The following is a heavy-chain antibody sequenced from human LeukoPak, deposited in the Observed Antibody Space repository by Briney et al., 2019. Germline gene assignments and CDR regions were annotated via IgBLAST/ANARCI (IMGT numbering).Heavy chain of an antibody. Sequence: GGSLRLSCAASGFTFSSYSMNWVRQAPGKGLEWVSSISSSSSYIYYADSVKGRFTISRDNAKNSLYLQMNSLRAEDTAVYYCATYDSSGYSFVYWGQGTLVTVSS. V-gene: IGHV3-21*01. J-gene: IGHJ4*02. CDR1: GFTFSSYS. CDR3: ATYDSSGYSFVY. CDR2: ISSSSSYI. D-gene: IGHD3-22*01.